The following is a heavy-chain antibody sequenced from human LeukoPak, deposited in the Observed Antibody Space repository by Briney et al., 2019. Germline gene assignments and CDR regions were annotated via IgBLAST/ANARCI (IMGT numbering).Heavy chain of an antibody. CDR1: GFTFSNYS. D-gene: IGHD6-19*01. Sequence: GGSLRLSCAASGFTFSNYSMNWVRQAPGKGLEWVSSISSSSSYIYYADSVKGRFTISRDNAKNSLYLQMNSLRAEDTAVYYCARIAVAGTDADYWGQGTLVTVSS. V-gene: IGHV3-21*01. CDR2: ISSSSSYI. CDR3: ARIAVAGTDADY. J-gene: IGHJ4*02.